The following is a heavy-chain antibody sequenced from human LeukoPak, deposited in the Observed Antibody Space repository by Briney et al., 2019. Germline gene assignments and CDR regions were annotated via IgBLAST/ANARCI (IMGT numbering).Heavy chain of an antibody. D-gene: IGHD3-22*01. CDR2: IDPNSGGT. CDR1: GYTFTGYY. V-gene: IGHV1-2*02. CDR3: ARASDYYDSSGYYYFDY. J-gene: IGHJ4*02. Sequence: ASVKVSCKASGYTFTGYYMHWVRQAPGQGLEWMGWIDPNSGGTNYAQKFQGRVAMTRDTSISTAYMELSRLRSDDTAVYYCARASDYYDSSGYYYFDYWGQGTLVTVSS.